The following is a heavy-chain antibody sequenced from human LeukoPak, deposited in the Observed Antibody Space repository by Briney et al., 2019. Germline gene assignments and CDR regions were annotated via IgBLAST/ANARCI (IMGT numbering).Heavy chain of an antibody. J-gene: IGHJ3*02. CDR2: ISGSGDRT. CDR1: GFTFSNYA. V-gene: IGHV3-23*01. Sequence: GGSLRLSCAVSGFTFSNYAMSWVRQAPGKGLEWVSVISGSGDRTYYADSVKGRFTVSRDNSKNTLYLQMNSLRAEDTAVYYCARHTSSLVARIRDAFDIWGQGTMVTVSS. D-gene: IGHD5-12*01. CDR3: ARHTSSLVARIRDAFDI.